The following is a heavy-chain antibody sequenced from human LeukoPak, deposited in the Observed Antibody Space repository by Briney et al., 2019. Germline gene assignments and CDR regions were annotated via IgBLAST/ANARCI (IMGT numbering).Heavy chain of an antibody. CDR1: GFTFSTYA. J-gene: IGHJ5*02. CDR3: TKSHYSSSTNWHWFDP. CDR2: ITGSGRST. V-gene: IGHV3-23*01. D-gene: IGHD2-2*01. Sequence: GGSLTLSCAASGFTFSTYAASWVRQAPGKRLEWVSPITGSGRSTYYADSVKGRITISRDNSKDTIYLQIKRLNTEETAVYYCTKSHYSSSTNWHWFDPWGQGTLVTVSS.